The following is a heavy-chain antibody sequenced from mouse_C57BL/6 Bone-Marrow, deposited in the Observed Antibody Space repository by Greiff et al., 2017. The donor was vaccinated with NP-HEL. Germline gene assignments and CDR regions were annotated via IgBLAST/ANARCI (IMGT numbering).Heavy chain of an antibody. V-gene: IGHV1-12*01. CDR2: IYPGNGDT. J-gene: IGHJ1*03. D-gene: IGHD4-1*01. Sequence: VQLQQSGAELVRPGASVKMSCKASGYTFTSYNMHWVKQTPRQGLEWIGAIYPGNGDTSYNQKFKGKAPLTVDQASSTAYMQLISLTSEDSAVYFCAELGQEGYFDVWGTGTTVTVSS. CDR1: GYTFTSYN. CDR3: AELGQEGYFDV.